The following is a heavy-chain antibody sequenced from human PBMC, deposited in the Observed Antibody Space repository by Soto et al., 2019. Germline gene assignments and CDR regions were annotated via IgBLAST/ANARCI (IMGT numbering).Heavy chain of an antibody. CDR2: ISDSGST. CDR1: GGSIDYYR. V-gene: IGHV4-59*01. CDR3: ARVNYDFWSGPAPYYYYYGMDV. D-gene: IGHD3-3*01. Sequence: SETLSLTCTVSGGSIDYYRWSWIRQPPGKGLEWIGDISDSGSTNYNLSLRSQVTILVDTSKNQFSLKLNSVTAADTAVYYCARVNYDFWSGPAPYYYYYGMDVWGQGTTVTVSS. J-gene: IGHJ6*02.